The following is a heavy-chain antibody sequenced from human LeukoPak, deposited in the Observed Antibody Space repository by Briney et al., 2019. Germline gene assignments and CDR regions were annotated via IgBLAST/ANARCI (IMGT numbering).Heavy chain of an antibody. Sequence: GSLRLSCAASGYTFSDHYMDWVRQAPGKGLEWVGYIYYSGSTNYNPSLKSRVTISVDTSKNQFSLKLSSVTAADTAVYYCARDRAGSSSFDSWGQGTLVTVSS. J-gene: IGHJ4*02. CDR2: IYYSGST. CDR3: ARDRAGSSSFDS. D-gene: IGHD6-13*01. V-gene: IGHV4-59*11. CDR1: GYTFSDHY.